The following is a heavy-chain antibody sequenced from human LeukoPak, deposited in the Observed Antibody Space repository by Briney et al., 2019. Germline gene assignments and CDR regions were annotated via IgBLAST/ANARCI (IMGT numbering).Heavy chain of an antibody. CDR3: ARRKEVQTTFDY. J-gene: IGHJ4*02. V-gene: IGHV3-7*01. Sequence: GGSLRLSCGASGFVFSNHWMGWVRQAPGKRLEWVANIKEDGGETYYVDFVKGRFTISRDNAKNSLDLQMNSLRDEDTAVYYCARRKEVQTTFDYWGQGTLVTVSS. CDR1: GFVFSNHW. D-gene: IGHD4/OR15-4a*01. CDR2: IKEDGGET.